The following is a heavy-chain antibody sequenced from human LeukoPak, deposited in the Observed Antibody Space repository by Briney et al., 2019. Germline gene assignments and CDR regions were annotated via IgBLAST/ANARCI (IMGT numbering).Heavy chain of an antibody. V-gene: IGHV3-21*04. CDR1: GFTFSSYS. CDR3: ARSYGDYVIGFAFDI. CDR2: ISSSSSYI. Sequence: KTGGSLRLSCAASGFTFSSYSMNWVRQAPGKGLEWVSSISSSSSYIYYADSVKGRFTISRDNAKNSLYLQMNSLRAEDTAVYYCARSYGDYVIGFAFDIWGQGTMVTVSS. D-gene: IGHD4-17*01. J-gene: IGHJ3*02.